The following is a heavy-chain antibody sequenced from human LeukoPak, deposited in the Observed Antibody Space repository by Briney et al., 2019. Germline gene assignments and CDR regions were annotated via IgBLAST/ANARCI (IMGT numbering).Heavy chain of an antibody. D-gene: IGHD4-11*01. CDR3: ARGGSDYFNYEHPY. CDR1: VLALGEYA. J-gene: IGHJ4*02. CDR2: IRSNRYGVTP. Sequence: GGSLRLSCAASVLALGEYAVRWVPQARGKRAEGLGFIRSNRYGVTPEYAAYVKARFIFSRDDSKSIANLQMNSLKIADTAVYYCARGGSDYFNYEHPYWGQGTLVIVSS. V-gene: IGHV3-49*04.